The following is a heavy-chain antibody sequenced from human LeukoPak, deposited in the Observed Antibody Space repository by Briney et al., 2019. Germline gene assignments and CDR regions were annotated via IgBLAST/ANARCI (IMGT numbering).Heavy chain of an antibody. CDR3: AKIQVVRNYYYGMDV. Sequence: SETLSLTCTVSGGSIRSYYWSWIRRPPGKGLEWIGYIYYSGSTNYNPSLKSRVTISVDTSKNQFSLKLSSVTAADTAVYYCAKIQVVRNYYYGMDVWGQGTTVTVSS. J-gene: IGHJ6*02. CDR1: GGSIRSYY. D-gene: IGHD2-8*02. V-gene: IGHV4-59*01. CDR2: IYYSGST.